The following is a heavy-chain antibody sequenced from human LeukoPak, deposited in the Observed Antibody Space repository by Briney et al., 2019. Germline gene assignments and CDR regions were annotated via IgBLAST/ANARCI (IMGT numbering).Heavy chain of an antibody. D-gene: IGHD6-6*01. J-gene: IGHJ4*02. Sequence: PSETLSLTCTVSGGSISSYYWSWIRQPAGKGLEWIGRIYTSGSTNYNPSLKSRVTISVDKSKNQLSLKLSSVTAADTAVYYCARGGLAARPGYFDYWGQGTLVTVSS. CDR2: IYTSGST. CDR3: ARGGLAARPGYFDY. CDR1: GGSISSYY. V-gene: IGHV4-4*07.